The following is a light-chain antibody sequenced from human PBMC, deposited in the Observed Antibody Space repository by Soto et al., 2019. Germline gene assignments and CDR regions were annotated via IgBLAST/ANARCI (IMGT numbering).Light chain of an antibody. J-gene: IGKJ4*01. Sequence: EIAMTQSPATLSVSPGERATLSCRASRNINRKLAWYQQKPGQAPRLVISGASTRATGIPARFSGSGSGTEFTLTISSLQSEDFAVYYCQQYYDYPPLIFGGGTKVEIK. V-gene: IGKV3-15*01. CDR1: RNINRK. CDR2: GAS. CDR3: QQYYDYPPLI.